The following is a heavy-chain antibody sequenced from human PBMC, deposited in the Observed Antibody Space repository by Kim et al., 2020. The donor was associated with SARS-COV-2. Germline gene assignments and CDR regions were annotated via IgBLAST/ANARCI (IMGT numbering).Heavy chain of an antibody. CDR1: GYSFTSYW. D-gene: IGHD6-13*01. V-gene: IGHV5-10-1*01. CDR2: IDPSDSYT. Sequence: GESLKISCKGSGYSFTSYWISWVRQMPGKGLEWMGRIDPSDSYTNYSPSFQGHVTISADKSISTAYLQWSSLKASDTAMYYCARQVAAAEPPDYWGQGTLVTVSS. CDR3: ARQVAAAEPPDY. J-gene: IGHJ4*02.